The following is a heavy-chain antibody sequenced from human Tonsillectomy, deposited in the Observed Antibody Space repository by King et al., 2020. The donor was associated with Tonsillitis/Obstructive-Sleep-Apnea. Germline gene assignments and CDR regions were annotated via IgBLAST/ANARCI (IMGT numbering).Heavy chain of an antibody. D-gene: IGHD2-15*01. Sequence: VQLQESGPGLVKPSQTLSLTCTVSGGSISSGGYYWSWIRQHPGKGLEGIGYIYYSGSTLYHPSLKSRVTISVDTSKNQFSLKLSSVTAADTAVYYCARDRCSGGSCYPDYWGQGTLVTVSS. V-gene: IGHV4-31*03. CDR3: ARDRCSGGSCYPDY. CDR1: GGSISSGGYY. CDR2: IYYSGST. J-gene: IGHJ4*02.